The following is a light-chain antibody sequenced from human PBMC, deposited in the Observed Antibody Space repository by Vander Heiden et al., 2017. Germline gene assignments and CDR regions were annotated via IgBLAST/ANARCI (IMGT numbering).Light chain of an antibody. CDR3: QSYDSSLSGSVV. CDR2: GNS. Sequence: QSVLTQPPSVSGAPGQRVTISCTGSSSNIGAGYDVHWYQQLPETAPKLLISGNSNRPSGVPDRFSGSKSGTSASLAITGLQAEDEADYYCQSYDSSLSGSVVFGGGTKLTVL. V-gene: IGLV1-40*01. CDR1: SSNIGAGYD. J-gene: IGLJ2*01.